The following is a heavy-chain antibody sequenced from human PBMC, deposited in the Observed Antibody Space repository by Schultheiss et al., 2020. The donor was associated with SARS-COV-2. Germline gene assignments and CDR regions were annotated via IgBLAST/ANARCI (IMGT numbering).Heavy chain of an antibody. CDR2: MNQDGSEK. V-gene: IGHV3-7*01. CDR1: GFTFSNYW. Sequence: GGSLRLSCAASGFTFSNYWMSWVRQAPGKGLEWVANMNQDGSEKHYVDSVIGRFSLSRDNANNSLYLQMNSLRAEDTAVYYCARVFSGSSFFWGQGTLVTVSS. J-gene: IGHJ4*02. CDR3: ARVFSGSSFF. D-gene: IGHD6-6*01.